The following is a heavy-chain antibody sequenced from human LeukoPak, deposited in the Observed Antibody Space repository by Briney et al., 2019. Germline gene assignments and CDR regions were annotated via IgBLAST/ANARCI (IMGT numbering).Heavy chain of an antibody. CDR2: ISGSGGST. Sequence: GGSLRLSCAASGFTLSKFDMYWVRQAPGKGLEWVSAISGSGGSTYYADSVKGRFTISRDNSKNTLYLQMNSLRAEDTAVYYCAKASSMATTDFDYWGQGTLVTVSS. CDR1: GFTLSKFD. CDR3: AKASSMATTDFDY. V-gene: IGHV3-23*01. J-gene: IGHJ4*02. D-gene: IGHD5-24*01.